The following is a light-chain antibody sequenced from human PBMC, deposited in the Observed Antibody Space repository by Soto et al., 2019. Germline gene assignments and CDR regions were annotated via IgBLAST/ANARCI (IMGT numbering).Light chain of an antibody. CDR3: GTWDSSLSAVV. V-gene: IGLV1-51*01. Sequence: QSVLTQPPSVSAAPGQKVTISCSGSSSNIGNNYVSWYQQLPGTAPKLLIYDNNKRPSGIPDRFSGSKSGTSATLGITGLQTGDEADYCCGTWDSSLSAVVFGGGTKLT. J-gene: IGLJ2*01. CDR2: DNN. CDR1: SSNIGNNY.